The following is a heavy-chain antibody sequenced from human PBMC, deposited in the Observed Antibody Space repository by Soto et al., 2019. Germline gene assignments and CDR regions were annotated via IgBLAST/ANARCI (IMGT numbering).Heavy chain of an antibody. Sequence: QVQLVQSGAEVKKPGSSVKVSCKASGGTFSSYAISWVRQAPGQGLEWMGGIIPIFGTANHAQKFQGRVTITADKSTSTAYMELSSLRSEDTAVYYCARYCSGGSCYSGYWFDPWGQGTLVTVSS. CDR3: ARYCSGGSCYSGYWFDP. D-gene: IGHD2-15*01. CDR1: GGTFSSYA. V-gene: IGHV1-69*06. J-gene: IGHJ5*02. CDR2: IIPIFGTA.